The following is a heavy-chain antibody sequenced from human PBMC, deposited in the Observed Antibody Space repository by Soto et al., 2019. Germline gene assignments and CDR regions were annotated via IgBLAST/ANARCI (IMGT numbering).Heavy chain of an antibody. CDR1: GVTFSSYA. CDR2: INPKSGGT. J-gene: IGHJ4*02. V-gene: IGHV1-2*02. D-gene: IGHD6-13*01. Sequence: ASVKVSCKASGVTFSSYAISWVRQAPVQGLEWMGWINPKSGGTNIAQRFKGRVNMTRDMSISTVYMEMNRLKSDDTVVYYCVRDGLVSSARYYFDYWGQGTLVTVSS. CDR3: VRDGLVSSARYYFDY.